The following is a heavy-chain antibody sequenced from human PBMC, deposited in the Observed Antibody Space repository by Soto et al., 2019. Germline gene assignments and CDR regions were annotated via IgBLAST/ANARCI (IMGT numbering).Heavy chain of an antibody. Sequence: EVQRLESGGGLVQPGGSLRLSCAASGFTFNAYSLSWIRQAPGKGLQWVSAISTTGGSTYYADSVKGRFTISRDNSQNTLSLQMNSLRAEDTAVYYCARPDGATYNFRYWGQGTLVTVSS. CDR1: GFTFNAYS. V-gene: IGHV3-23*01. CDR2: ISTTGGST. CDR3: ARPDGATYNFRY. J-gene: IGHJ4*02. D-gene: IGHD1-1*01.